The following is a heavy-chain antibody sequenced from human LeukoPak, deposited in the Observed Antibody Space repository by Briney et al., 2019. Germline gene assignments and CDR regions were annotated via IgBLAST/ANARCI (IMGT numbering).Heavy chain of an antibody. J-gene: IGHJ4*02. CDR1: GDSVSSNSAA. D-gene: IGHD3-22*01. Sequence: QALSLTCAISGDSVSSNSAAWNWIRQSPSRGLEWLGRAYYRSKWYNDYAVSVKSRLTINPDTSKNQFSLQLNSVTPEDTAVYYCARDRGSYYDSSGYLDYWGQGTLVTVS. CDR2: AYYRSKWYN. CDR3: ARDRGSYYDSSGYLDY. V-gene: IGHV6-1*01.